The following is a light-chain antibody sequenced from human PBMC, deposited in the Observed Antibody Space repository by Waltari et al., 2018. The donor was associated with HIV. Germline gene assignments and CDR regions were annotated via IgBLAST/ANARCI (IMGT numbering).Light chain of an antibody. J-gene: IGKJ4*01. Sequence: DIVMTQSPDSLAVSLGERALINCKSTQSVLYSSNNKNCLAWYQQKPGQPPKLLIYWASTRESGVPDRFSGSGSGTDFTLTISSLQAEDVAVYYCQQYYTTLTFGGGTKVEIK. V-gene: IGKV4-1*01. CDR2: WAS. CDR1: QSVLYSSNNKNC. CDR3: QQYYTTLT.